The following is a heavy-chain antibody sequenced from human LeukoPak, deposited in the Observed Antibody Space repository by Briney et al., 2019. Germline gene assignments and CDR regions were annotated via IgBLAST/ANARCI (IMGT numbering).Heavy chain of an antibody. Sequence: PGGSLRLSCAASGFTFSSYAMSWVRQAPGKGLEWVSAISGSGGSTYYADSVKGRFTISRDNSKNTLYLQMNSLRAEDTAVYYCAKVPKSLPGRSCFDYWGQGTLVTVSS. CDR2: ISGSGGST. CDR3: AKVPKSLPGRSCFDY. CDR1: GFTFSSYA. V-gene: IGHV3-23*01. J-gene: IGHJ4*02.